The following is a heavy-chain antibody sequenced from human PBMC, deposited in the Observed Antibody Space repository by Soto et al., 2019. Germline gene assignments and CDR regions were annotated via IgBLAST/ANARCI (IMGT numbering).Heavy chain of an antibody. Sequence: SETLSLTCTVSGGSISSSSYYWGWIRQPPGKGLEWIGSIYYSGSTYYNPSLKSRVTISVDTSKNQFSLKLSSVTAADTAVYYCARHDHHGYGYINGPDYWGQGILVTVSS. CDR2: IYYSGST. CDR1: GGSISSSSYY. J-gene: IGHJ4*02. D-gene: IGHD5-18*01. CDR3: ARHDHHGYGYINGPDY. V-gene: IGHV4-39*01.